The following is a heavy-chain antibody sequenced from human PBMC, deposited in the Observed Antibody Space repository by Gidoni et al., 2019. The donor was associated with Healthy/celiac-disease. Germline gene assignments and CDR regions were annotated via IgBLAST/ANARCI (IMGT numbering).Heavy chain of an antibody. D-gene: IGHD1-1*01. CDR2: INHSGST. Sequence: QVQLQQWGAGLLKPSETLSLTCAVYGGSFSGYYWSWIRQPPGKGLEWIGEINHSGSTNYNPSIKSRVTISVDTSKNQFSLKLSSVTAADTAVYYCARRHGRPPRRRESSYYYYYGMDVWGQGTTVTVSS. CDR1: GGSFSGYY. CDR3: ARRHGRPPRRRESSYYYYYGMDV. V-gene: IGHV4-34*01. J-gene: IGHJ6*02.